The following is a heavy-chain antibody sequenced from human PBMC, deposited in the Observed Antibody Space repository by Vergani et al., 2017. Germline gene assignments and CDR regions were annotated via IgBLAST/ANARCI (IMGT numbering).Heavy chain of an antibody. CDR3: TTDPRYCGDGSCXWLRDHHYYGMDV. D-gene: IGHD2-21*01. CDR1: GFTFSSYW. J-gene: IGHJ6*02. V-gene: IGHV3-15*01. CDR2: IKSTFDRGTT. Sequence: EVQLVESGGGLVQPGGSLRLSCAASGFTFSSYWMSWVRRTPGKGLEWVGRIKSTFDRGTTDYAAAVKGRFTISRDDSKNTLFLQMNGLKTEDIGVYYCTTDPRYCGDGSCXWLRDHHYYGMDVWGQGTTVTVSS.